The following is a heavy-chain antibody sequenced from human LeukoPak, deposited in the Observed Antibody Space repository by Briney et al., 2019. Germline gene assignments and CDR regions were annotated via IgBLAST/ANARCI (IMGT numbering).Heavy chain of an antibody. CDR3: AKDRGSSWLGMGAFDI. J-gene: IGHJ3*02. D-gene: IGHD6-13*01. Sequence: PGGSLRLSCAASGFTFDDYAMHWVRQAPGKGLEWVSGISWNSGSLGYADSVKGRFTISRDNAKNSLFLQMNSLRAEDTALYYCAKDRGSSWLGMGAFDIWGQGTMVIVSS. V-gene: IGHV3-9*01. CDR1: GFTFDDYA. CDR2: ISWNSGSL.